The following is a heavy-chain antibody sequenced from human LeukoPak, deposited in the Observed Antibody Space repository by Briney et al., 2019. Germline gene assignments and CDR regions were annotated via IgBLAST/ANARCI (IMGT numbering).Heavy chain of an antibody. CDR3: ARASPPYYYDSSGYGDAFDI. Sequence: ASVQVSCKASGYTFTGYYMHWVRQAPGQGLEWMGWINPNSGGTNYAQKFQGKVTMTRDTSISTAYMELSRLRSDDTAVYYCARASPPYYYDSSGYGDAFDIWGQGTMVTVSS. D-gene: IGHD3-22*01. J-gene: IGHJ3*02. CDR2: INPNSGGT. V-gene: IGHV1-2*02. CDR1: GYTFTGYY.